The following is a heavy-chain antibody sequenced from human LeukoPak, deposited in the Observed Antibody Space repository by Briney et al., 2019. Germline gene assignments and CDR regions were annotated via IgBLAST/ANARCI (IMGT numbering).Heavy chain of an antibody. D-gene: IGHD2-2*01. J-gene: IGHJ2*01. CDR3: ARPSSTSSFSWYFDL. CDR1: GFTVSSNY. Sequence: PGGSLRLSCAASGFTVSSNYMSWVRQAPGKGLEWVSVIYSGGSTYYADSVKGRFTISRDNSKNTLYLQMNSLRAEDTAVYYCARPSSTSSFSWYFDLWGRGTLVTVSS. CDR2: IYSGGST. V-gene: IGHV3-53*01.